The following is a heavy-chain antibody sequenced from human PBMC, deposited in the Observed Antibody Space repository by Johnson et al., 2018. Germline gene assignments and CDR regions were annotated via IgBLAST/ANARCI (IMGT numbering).Heavy chain of an antibody. CDR1: GFTFDDYA. J-gene: IGHJ6*03. CDR2: ITWNSDNI. Sequence: EVQLVETGGGLVQPGRSLRLSCAASGFTFDDYAMHWVRQAPGKGLDWVSGITWNSDNIGYADSVKGRFTISRDNSKNTLYLQMNSLRAEDTAVYYCARTSTPYYYDSSGYWGYYYMDVWGKGTMVTVSS. V-gene: IGHV3-9*01. D-gene: IGHD3-22*01. CDR3: ARTSTPYYYDSSGYWGYYYMDV.